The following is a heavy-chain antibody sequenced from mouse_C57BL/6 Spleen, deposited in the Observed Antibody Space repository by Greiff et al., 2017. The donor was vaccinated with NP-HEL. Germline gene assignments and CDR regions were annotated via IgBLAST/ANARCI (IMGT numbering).Heavy chain of an antibody. D-gene: IGHD1-1*01. J-gene: IGHJ2*01. V-gene: IGHV1-19*01. CDR3: ARRTVVATNFDY. CDR1: GYTFTDYY. Sequence: EVQLQQSGPVLVKPGASVKMSCKASGYTFTDYYMNWVKQSHGNSLEWIGVINPYNGGTSYNQKFKGKATLTVDKSSSTAYMELNSLTSEDSAVYYCARRTVVATNFDYWGQGTTRTVSS. CDR2: INPYNGGT.